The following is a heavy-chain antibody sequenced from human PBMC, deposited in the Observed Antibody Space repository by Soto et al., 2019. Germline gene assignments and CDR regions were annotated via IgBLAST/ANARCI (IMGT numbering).Heavy chain of an antibody. CDR2: IAADGSNT. CDR3: ARKREPVLRGGLDY. CDR1: GFTFSNYW. J-gene: IGHJ1*01. Sequence: EVQLVESGGGLVQPGGSLRISCAASGFTFSNYWMYWVRKVPGKGLVWVSRIAADGSNTAYADSVEGRFSISRDNAKNTLYLQMNGLRPDDKALSYCARKREPVLRGGLDYWGQGTLVTVSS. D-gene: IGHD1-1*01. V-gene: IGHV3-74*01.